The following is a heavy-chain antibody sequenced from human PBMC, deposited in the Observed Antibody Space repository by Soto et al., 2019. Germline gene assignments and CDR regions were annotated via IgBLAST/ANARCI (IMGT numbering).Heavy chain of an antibody. V-gene: IGHV3-23*01. Sequence: GGSLRVSCAAAGVTIRSYAMIFVRQAPGKGLEWVSAISGSGGSTYYADSVKGRFTISRDNSKNTLYLQMNSLRAEDTAVYYCAKGSYGPYFDYWGQGTLVTVSS. CDR1: GVTIRSYA. J-gene: IGHJ4*02. CDR3: AKGSYGPYFDY. CDR2: ISGSGGST. D-gene: IGHD5-18*01.